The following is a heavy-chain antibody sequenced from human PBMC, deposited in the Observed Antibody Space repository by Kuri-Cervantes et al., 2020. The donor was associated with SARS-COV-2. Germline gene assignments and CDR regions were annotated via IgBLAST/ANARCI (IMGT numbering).Heavy chain of an antibody. CDR1: GFTFSSYG. V-gene: IGHV1-69*01. J-gene: IGHJ6*02. CDR2: IIPIFGTA. D-gene: IGHD2-15*01. Sequence: GGSLRLSCAAPGFTFSSYGMHWVRQAPGKGLEWMGGIIPIFGTANYAQKFQGRVTITADESTSTAYMELSSLRSEDTAVYYCAGLGYCSGGSCYYYYYGMDVWGQGTTVTVSS. CDR3: AGLGYCSGGSCYYYYYGMDV.